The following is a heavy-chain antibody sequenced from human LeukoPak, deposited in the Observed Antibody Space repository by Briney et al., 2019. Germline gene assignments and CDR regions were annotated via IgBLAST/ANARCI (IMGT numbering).Heavy chain of an antibody. D-gene: IGHD6-13*01. CDR1: GGSISSYY. J-gene: IGHJ4*02. CDR3: ARDSLGRSSSWGGTFDY. CDR2: IYYSGST. V-gene: IGHV4-59*01. Sequence: SETLSLTCTVSGGSISSYYWSWIRQPPGKGLEWIGYIYYSGSTNYNPSLKSRVTISVDTSKNQFSLKLSSVTAADTAVYYCARDSLGRSSSWGGTFDYWGQGTLVTVSS.